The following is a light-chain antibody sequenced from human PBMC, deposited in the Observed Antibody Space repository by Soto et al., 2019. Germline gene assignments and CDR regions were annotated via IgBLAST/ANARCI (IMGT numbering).Light chain of an antibody. Sequence: QSVLTQAAAVSGSPGQSITISCTGTSSDVGAYTSVSWYQHHPGKAPKVIIYEVNKRPSGISNRFSGSKSVNTASLTISGLQPDDEAHYYCSSYTSDNRDYVFGTGTKVTVL. CDR3: SSYTSDNRDYV. CDR2: EVN. J-gene: IGLJ1*01. CDR1: SSDVGAYTS. V-gene: IGLV2-14*01.